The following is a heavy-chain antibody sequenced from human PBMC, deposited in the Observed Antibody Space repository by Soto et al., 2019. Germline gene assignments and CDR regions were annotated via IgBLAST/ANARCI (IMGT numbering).Heavy chain of an antibody. V-gene: IGHV3-48*02. J-gene: IGHJ4*02. CDR2: ISSSSSTI. CDR1: GFTFSSYS. D-gene: IGHD1-1*01. CDR3: ASELERSFDY. Sequence: EVQLVESGGGLVQPGGSLRLSCAASGFTFSSYSMNWVRQAPGKGLEWVSYISSSSSTIYYADSVKGRFTISRENAKNSLYLQMNSLRDEDTAVYYCASELERSFDYWGQGTLVTVSS.